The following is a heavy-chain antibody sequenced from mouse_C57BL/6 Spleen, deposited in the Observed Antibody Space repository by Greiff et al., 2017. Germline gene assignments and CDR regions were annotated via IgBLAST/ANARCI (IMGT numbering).Heavy chain of an antibody. CDR1: GYTFTSYW. CDR3: AKALTGSAWFAY. CDR2: INPSSGYT. V-gene: IGHV1-7*01. D-gene: IGHD4-1*01. J-gene: IGHJ3*01. Sequence: QVQLQQSGAELAKPGASVQLSCKASGYTFTSYWMHWVKQRPGRGLEWIGYINPSSGYTKYNQKFKDKATLTADKSSSTAYMQLSSLTYEYAAVYYCAKALTGSAWFAYWGQGTLVTVSA.